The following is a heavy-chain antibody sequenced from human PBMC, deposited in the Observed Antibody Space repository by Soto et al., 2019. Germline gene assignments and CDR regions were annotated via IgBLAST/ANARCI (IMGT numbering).Heavy chain of an antibody. Sequence: GASVKVSCKASGGTFSSYAINWVRQAPGQGLEWMAGIIPILGTPNYAQKFQGRVTITADESTSTAYMELSSLRSEDTAVYYCARDRYDFWSGYLMDYWGQGTLVTVSS. D-gene: IGHD3-3*01. CDR1: GGTFSSYA. CDR3: ARDRYDFWSGYLMDY. V-gene: IGHV1-69*13. CDR2: IIPILGTP. J-gene: IGHJ4*02.